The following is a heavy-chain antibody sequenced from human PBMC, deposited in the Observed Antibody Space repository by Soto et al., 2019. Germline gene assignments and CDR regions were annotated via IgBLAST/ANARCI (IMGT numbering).Heavy chain of an antibody. V-gene: IGHV3-11*01. Sequence: QVQLVESGGGLVKPGESLRLSCAASGFTLSAYYMTWVRQTPGKGLEWISYIISTGGSVNYADSVKGRFTIPRDNIKNSLFLQMTSRRDEDPAVYYWARDGLDYYGWDIGARGPTVT. CDR3: ARDGLDYYGWDI. CDR2: IISTGGSV. J-gene: IGHJ6*02. CDR1: GFTLSAYY.